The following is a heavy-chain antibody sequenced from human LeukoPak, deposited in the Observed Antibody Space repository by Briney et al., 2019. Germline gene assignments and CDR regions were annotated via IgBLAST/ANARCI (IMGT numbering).Heavy chain of an antibody. CDR3: ARGVGIAVAVGFDY. J-gene: IGHJ4*02. V-gene: IGHV4-34*01. CDR2: INHSGST. CDR1: GGSFSGYY. D-gene: IGHD6-19*01. Sequence: SETLSLTCAVYGGSFSGYYWSWIRQPPGKGLEWIGEINHSGSTNYNPSLKSRVTISVDTSKNQFSLKLSSVTAADTAVYYCARGVGIAVAVGFDYWGQGTLVTVSS.